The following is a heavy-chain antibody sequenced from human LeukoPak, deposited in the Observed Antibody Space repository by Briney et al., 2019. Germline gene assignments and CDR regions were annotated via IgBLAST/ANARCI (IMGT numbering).Heavy chain of an antibody. CDR1: GYSFTSYG. V-gene: IGHV1-18*01. CDR3: ARVEERRFLEWLSY. Sequence: ASMKVSRKTSGYSFTSYGIAWVRQVPGQGLEWMGWISAYNGNTNYAQKLQGRVTMTTDTSTNTGYMELRSLRSDDTAVYYCARVEERRFLEWLSYWGQGTLVTVSS. D-gene: IGHD3-3*01. J-gene: IGHJ4*02. CDR2: ISAYNGNT.